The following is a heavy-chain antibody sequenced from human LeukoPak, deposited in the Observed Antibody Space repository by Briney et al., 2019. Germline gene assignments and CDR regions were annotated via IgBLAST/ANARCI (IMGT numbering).Heavy chain of an antibody. Sequence: GGSLRLSCAASGFTFSHYGMHWVRHAPGRGLEWVAVIWNDGSNKYYADSVKGRFTISRDNSKNTLYLQMNSLRAEDTAVYYCAKDAQRGFDYSNSLDYWGQGTLVTVSS. CDR3: AKDAQRGFDYSNSLDY. CDR2: IWNDGSNK. J-gene: IGHJ4*02. V-gene: IGHV3-33*06. D-gene: IGHD4-11*01. CDR1: GFTFSHYG.